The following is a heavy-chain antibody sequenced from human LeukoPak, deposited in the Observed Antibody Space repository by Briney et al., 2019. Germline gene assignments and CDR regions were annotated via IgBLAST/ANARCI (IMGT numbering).Heavy chain of an antibody. CDR1: GFTFSSYG. Sequence: GGSLRLSCAASGFTFSSYGMHWVRQAPGKGLEWVAVIWHDGSNKYYADSVKGRFTISRDNSKNTLYLQMNSLRAEDTAVYYCARDRPGDYGDYADHFDYWGQGTLVTVSS. CDR2: IWHDGSNK. V-gene: IGHV3-33*01. CDR3: ARDRPGDYGDYADHFDY. J-gene: IGHJ4*02. D-gene: IGHD4-17*01.